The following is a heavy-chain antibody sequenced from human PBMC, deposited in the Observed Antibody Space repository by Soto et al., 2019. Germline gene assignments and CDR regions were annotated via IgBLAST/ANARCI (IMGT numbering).Heavy chain of an antibody. D-gene: IGHD3-10*01. J-gene: IGHJ4*02. CDR2: VNPNYGYT. CDR1: GYTFSNYD. V-gene: IGHV1-8*01. CDR3: AKVSRKGSAIDFDY. Sequence: QVQLVQSGAELKKPGASVKVSCKASGYTFSNYDMNWVRQATGQGPEWIGWVNPNYGYTGYAQKFQGRVTLTTDISTTTAYMELTSLRSDDTAIYYCAKVSRKGSAIDFDYWGQGSLITVSS.